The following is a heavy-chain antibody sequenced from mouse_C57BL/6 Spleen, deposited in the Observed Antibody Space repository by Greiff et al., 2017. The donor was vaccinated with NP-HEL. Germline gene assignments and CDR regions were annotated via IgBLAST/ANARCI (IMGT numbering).Heavy chain of an antibody. V-gene: IGHV1-61*01. CDR2: IYPSDSET. D-gene: IGHD1-1*01. CDR1: GYTFTSYW. J-gene: IGHJ3*01. CDR3: ASLTTVVATRGFAY. Sequence: VQLQQPGAELVRPGSSVKLSCKASGYTFTSYWMDWVKQRPGQGLEWIGNIYPSDSETPYNQKFKDKATLTVDKSSSTAYMQLSSLTSEDSAVYYCASLTTVVATRGFAYWGQGTLVTVSA.